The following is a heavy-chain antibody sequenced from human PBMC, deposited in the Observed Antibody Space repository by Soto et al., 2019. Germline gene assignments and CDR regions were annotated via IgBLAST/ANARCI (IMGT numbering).Heavy chain of an antibody. D-gene: IGHD5-12*01. CDR2: IYSGGST. V-gene: IGHV3-66*01. CDR1: GFTVSSNY. CDR3: ARDRLRILDGYNYYYYYGMDV. Sequence: GESLKISCAASGFTVSSNYMSWVRQAPGKGLGGVSVIYSGGSTYYADSVNGRCTISRDNSKNTLYLQMNSLRAEDTAVYYCARDRLRILDGYNYYYYYGMDVWGQGTTVTVSS. J-gene: IGHJ6*02.